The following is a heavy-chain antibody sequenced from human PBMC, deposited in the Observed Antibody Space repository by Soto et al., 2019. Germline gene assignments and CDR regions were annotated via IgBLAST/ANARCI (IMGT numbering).Heavy chain of an antibody. D-gene: IGHD6-13*01. J-gene: IGHJ5*02. CDR2: IYDSGST. CDR1: GGSISSYY. V-gene: IGHV4-59*01. Sequence: SETLSLTCTVPGGSISSYYWSWIRQPPGKGLEWIGYIYDSGSTNYNPSLKSRVTISVDTSKNQFSLKLSSVTAADTAVYYCARGLLTSSSWYNEGGWFDPWGQGTLVTVSS. CDR3: ARGLLTSSSWYNEGGWFDP.